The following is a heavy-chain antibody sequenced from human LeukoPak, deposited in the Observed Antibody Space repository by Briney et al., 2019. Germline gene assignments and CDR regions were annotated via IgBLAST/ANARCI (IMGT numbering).Heavy chain of an antibody. V-gene: IGHV6-1*01. CDR2: TNYRSKWYN. CDR3: ARYDRSVGWFDP. J-gene: IGHJ5*02. CDR1: GDSVSSNSAA. Sequence: SQTLSLTCDISGDSVSSNSAAWNWIRQSPSRGLEWLGRTNYRSKWYNDYAVSVKSRIIVNPDTSKNQFSLQLNSVTPEDTAVYYCARYDRSVGWFDPWGQGTLVTVSS. D-gene: IGHD5/OR15-5a*01.